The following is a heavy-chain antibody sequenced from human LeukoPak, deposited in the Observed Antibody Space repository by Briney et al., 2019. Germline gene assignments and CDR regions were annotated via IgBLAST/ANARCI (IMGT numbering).Heavy chain of an antibody. D-gene: IGHD4-17*01. CDR3: TTDLSDYGGHTY. V-gene: IGHV3-15*01. CDR2: IKSKTDGGTT. J-gene: IGHJ4*02. Sequence: GGSLRLSCAASGFTFSNAWMSWVRQAPGKGLEWVGRIKSKTDGGTTDYAAPVKGRFTISRDDSKNTLYLQMNSLKTEDTAVYYCTTDLSDYGGHTYWGQGTLVTVSS. CDR1: GFTFSNAW.